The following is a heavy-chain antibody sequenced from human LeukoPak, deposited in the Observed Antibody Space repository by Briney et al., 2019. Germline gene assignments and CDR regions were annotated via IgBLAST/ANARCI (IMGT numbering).Heavy chain of an antibody. CDR1: AFAVSSDY. CDR3: ARDTRIAAGGTEYYFDY. J-gene: IGHJ4*02. D-gene: IGHD6-13*01. Sequence: VCLPLSSAAPAFAVSSDYMSWVRSATGQGRDWGAVIYSGGSTYYAYSVNVRITISRDNSKNTLYLQMNRLRAEDTAVYDCARDTRIAAGGTEYYFDYGRQGLLVTVSA. CDR2: IYSGGST. V-gene: IGHV3-66*01.